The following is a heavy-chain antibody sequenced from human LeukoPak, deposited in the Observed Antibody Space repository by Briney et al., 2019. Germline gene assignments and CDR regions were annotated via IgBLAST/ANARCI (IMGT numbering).Heavy chain of an antibody. Sequence: ASVKVSCKASGYTFTSYDINWVRQATGQGLEWMGWMNPNSGNTGYAQKFQGRVTMTTDTSTSTAYMELRSLRSDDTAIYYCARVPLLWFGSDFDYWGQGTLVTVSS. D-gene: IGHD3-10*01. V-gene: IGHV1-8*01. CDR2: MNPNSGNT. CDR3: ARVPLLWFGSDFDY. CDR1: GYTFTSYD. J-gene: IGHJ4*02.